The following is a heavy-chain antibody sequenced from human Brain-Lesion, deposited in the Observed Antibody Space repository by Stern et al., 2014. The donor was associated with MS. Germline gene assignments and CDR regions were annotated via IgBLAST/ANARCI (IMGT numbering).Heavy chain of an antibody. J-gene: IGHJ5*02. CDR3: ATLDFVRPAAGRGWFDP. Sequence: EVQLVESGGGLIKPGRSLRLSCEASGFTFDDYAIHWVRQAPGKGLEWVSGINSDSGTTVYAEYVQGRVTIPRDNAKNSLFLQMNSLRVEDTAFYYCATLDFVRPAAGRGWFDPWGQGTLVTVSS. D-gene: IGHD3-3*01. CDR2: INSDSGTT. CDR1: GFTFDDYA. V-gene: IGHV3-9*01.